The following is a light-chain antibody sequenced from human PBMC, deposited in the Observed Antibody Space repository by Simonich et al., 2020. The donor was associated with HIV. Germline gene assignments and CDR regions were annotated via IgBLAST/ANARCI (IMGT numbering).Light chain of an antibody. CDR3: QQYHSTPNT. CDR2: WAS. CDR1: QSVLYSSNNKNY. V-gene: IGKV4-1*01. Sequence: DIVMTQSPDSLAVSLGERATINCKSSQSVLYSSNNKNYLAWYQQKPGQPPKLLIYWASTREAGVPDRFSGSGSGTDFPLTISSLQAEDVAVYYCQQYHSTPNTFGQGTKLELK. J-gene: IGKJ2*01.